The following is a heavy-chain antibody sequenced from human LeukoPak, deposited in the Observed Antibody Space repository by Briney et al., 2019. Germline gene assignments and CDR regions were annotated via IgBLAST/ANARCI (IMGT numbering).Heavy chain of an antibody. Sequence: PSETLSLTCTVSGGSISSHYWSWIRQPPGKGLEWIGYIYYSGSTNYNPSLKSRVTISVDTSKNQFSLKLSSVTAADTAVYYCARETGTGYNDYWGQGTLVTVSS. CDR1: GGSISSHY. CDR2: IYYSGST. V-gene: IGHV4-59*11. J-gene: IGHJ4*02. D-gene: IGHD1-1*01. CDR3: ARETGTGYNDY.